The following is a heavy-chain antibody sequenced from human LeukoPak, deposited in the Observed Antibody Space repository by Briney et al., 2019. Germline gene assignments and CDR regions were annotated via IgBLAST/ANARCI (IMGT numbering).Heavy chain of an antibody. Sequence: SVKVSCKASGGTFSSYAISWVRQAPGQGLEWMGRIIPILGIANYAQKFQGRVTITADKSTGTAYMELSSLRSEDTAVYYCARAGSMTTLDWGEGTLVTVCS. J-gene: IGHJ4*02. V-gene: IGHV1-69*04. CDR1: GGTFSSYA. CDR2: IIPILGIA. D-gene: IGHD4-23*01. CDR3: ARAGSMTTLD.